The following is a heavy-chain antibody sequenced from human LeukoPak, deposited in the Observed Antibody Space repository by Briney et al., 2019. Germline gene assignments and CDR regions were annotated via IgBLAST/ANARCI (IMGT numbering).Heavy chain of an antibody. J-gene: IGHJ4*02. D-gene: IGHD1-7*01. CDR3: ASAYNWNYPAFDY. CDR1: GYTFTSYY. V-gene: IGHV1-46*01. CDR2: INPSGGST. Sequence: GASVKVSRKASGYTFTSYYMHWVRQAPGQGLEWMGIINPSGGSTSYAQKFQGRVTMTRDMSTSTVYMELSSLRSEDTAVYYCASAYNWNYPAFDYWGQGTLVTVSS.